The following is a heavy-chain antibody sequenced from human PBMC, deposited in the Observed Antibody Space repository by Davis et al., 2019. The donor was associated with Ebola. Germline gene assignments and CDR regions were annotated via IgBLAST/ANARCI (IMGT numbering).Heavy chain of an antibody. CDR2: IRLNSGGT. CDR1: GYTFTSYG. V-gene: IGHV1-2*02. Sequence: ASVKVSCKASGYTFTSYGISWVRQAPGQGLEWMGWIRLNSGGTNYAQSFQDRVTMTRDTSISTAYMELNSLTSDDTAMYYCAREVGETKLDQWGQGTLVTVSS. J-gene: IGHJ4*02. CDR3: AREVGETKLDQ. D-gene: IGHD1-26*01.